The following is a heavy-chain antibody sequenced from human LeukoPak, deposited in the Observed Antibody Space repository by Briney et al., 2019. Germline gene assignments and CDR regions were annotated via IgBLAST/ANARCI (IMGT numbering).Heavy chain of an antibody. Sequence: ASVKVSCKASGYTFTSYDINWVRQATGQGLEWMGWMNPNSGNTGYAQKFQGRVTMTRNTSISTAYMELSSLRSEDTAVYYCAKPLKVATMKGPDWWGQGTLVTVSS. CDR1: GYTFTSYD. CDR2: MNPNSGNT. V-gene: IGHV1-8*01. CDR3: AKPLKVATMKGPDW. J-gene: IGHJ4*02. D-gene: IGHD5-24*01.